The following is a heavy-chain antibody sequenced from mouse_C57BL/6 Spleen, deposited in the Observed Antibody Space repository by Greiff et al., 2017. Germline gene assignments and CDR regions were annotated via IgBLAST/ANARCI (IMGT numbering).Heavy chain of an antibody. Sequence: VHLVESGAELVRPGTSVKVSCKASGYAFTNYLIEWVKQRPGQGLEWIGVINPGGGGTNYNEKFKGKATLTADKSSSTAYMQLSSLTSEDSAVYFCASGGLDGYMDYWGQGTSVTVSS. CDR1: GYAFTNYL. D-gene: IGHD2-3*01. J-gene: IGHJ4*01. CDR2: INPGGGGT. V-gene: IGHV1-54*01. CDR3: ASGGLDGYMDY.